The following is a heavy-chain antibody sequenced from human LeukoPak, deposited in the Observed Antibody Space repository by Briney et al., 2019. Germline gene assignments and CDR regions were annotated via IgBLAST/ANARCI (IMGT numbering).Heavy chain of an antibody. CDR2: ISWNSGSI. D-gene: IGHD6-13*01. V-gene: IGHV3-9*01. J-gene: IGHJ4*02. CDR3: AVSQQLVNNFDY. Sequence: PGRSLRLSCAASGFTFDDYAMPWVRQAPGKGLEWVSGISWNSGSIGYADSVKGRFTISRDNAKNSLYLQMNSLRAEDTALYYCAVSQQLVNNFDYWGQGTLVTVSS. CDR1: GFTFDDYA.